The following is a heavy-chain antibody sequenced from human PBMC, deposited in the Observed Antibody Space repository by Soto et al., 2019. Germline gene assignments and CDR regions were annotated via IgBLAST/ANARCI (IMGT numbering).Heavy chain of an antibody. V-gene: IGHV3-30*03. CDR1: GFIFNTYG. Sequence: GSLRLSCAASGFIFNTYGMHWVRQAPGKGLEWVAVISYDGSNKYYAGSVKGRLTISRDNAKNSLYLQMNSLRAEDTAVYYCARTLYYYDSSGYFHYWGQGTLVTVSS. CDR3: ARTLYYYDSSGYFHY. J-gene: IGHJ4*02. CDR2: ISYDGSNK. D-gene: IGHD3-22*01.